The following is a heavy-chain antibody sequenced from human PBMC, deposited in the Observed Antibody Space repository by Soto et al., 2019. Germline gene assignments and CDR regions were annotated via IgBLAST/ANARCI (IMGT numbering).Heavy chain of an antibody. CDR1: GGYISSYD. Sequence: SETMSVTCTVSGGYISSYDWSWIRQHTGKGLEWIGYIYYSGSTNYNPSLKSRVTISVDTSKNQFSLKLSSVTAADTAVYYCARDWVTGTTGNWFDPWGQGTLVTVSS. CDR2: IYYSGST. J-gene: IGHJ5*02. V-gene: IGHV4-59*01. CDR3: ARDWVTGTTGNWFDP. D-gene: IGHD1-20*01.